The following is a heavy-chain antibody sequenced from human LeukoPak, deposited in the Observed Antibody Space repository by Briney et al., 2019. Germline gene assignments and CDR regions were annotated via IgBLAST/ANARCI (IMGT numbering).Heavy chain of an antibody. CDR3: ARDRIGYSSGWYAPDAFDI. V-gene: IGHV4-39*07. J-gene: IGHJ3*02. Sequence: SETLSLTCTVSNGSISSSSYYWGWIRQPPGKGLEWIGSIYYSGSTYYNPSLKSRVTISVDTSKNQFSLKLSSVTAADTAVYYCARDRIGYSSGWYAPDAFDIWGQGTMVTVSS. CDR1: NGSISSSSYY. CDR2: IYYSGST. D-gene: IGHD6-19*01.